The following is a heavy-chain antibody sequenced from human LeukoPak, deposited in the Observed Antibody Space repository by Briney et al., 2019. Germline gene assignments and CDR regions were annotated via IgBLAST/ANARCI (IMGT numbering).Heavy chain of an antibody. J-gene: IGHJ3*02. V-gene: IGHV4-34*01. D-gene: IGHD6-19*01. CDR1: GGSFSGYY. CDR3: ARSSGWSRVNAFDI. Sequence: SETLSLTCAVYGGSFSGYYWSWIRQPPGKGLEWIGEINHSGSTNYNPSLKSRVTISVDTSKNQFSLKLSSVTAADTAVYYCARSSGWSRVNAFDIWGQGTMVTVSS. CDR2: INHSGST.